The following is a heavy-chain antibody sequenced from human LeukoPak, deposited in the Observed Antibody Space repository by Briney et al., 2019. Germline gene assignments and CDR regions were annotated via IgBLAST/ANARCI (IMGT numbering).Heavy chain of an antibody. Sequence: PSETLSLTCAVYGGSFSGYYWSWIRQPPGKGLEWIGEINHSGSTNYNPSLKSRVTISVDTSKNQFSLKLSSVTAADTAAYYCARGYDFWSGYLSNWFDPWGQGTLVTVSS. V-gene: IGHV4-34*01. J-gene: IGHJ5*02. CDR3: ARGYDFWSGYLSNWFDP. CDR1: GGSFSGYY. CDR2: INHSGST. D-gene: IGHD3-3*01.